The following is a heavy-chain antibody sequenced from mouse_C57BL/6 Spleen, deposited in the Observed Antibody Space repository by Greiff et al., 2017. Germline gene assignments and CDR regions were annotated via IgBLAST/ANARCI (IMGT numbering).Heavy chain of an antibody. Sequence: QVQLQQPGAELVKPGASVKLSCKASGYTFTSYWMQWVKQRPGQGLEWIGEIDPSDSYTNYNQKFKGKATLTVDTSSSTAYMQLSSLTSEDSAVYYGARYYPLDSSGYDWFAYWGQGTLVTVSA. CDR1: GYTFTSYW. D-gene: IGHD3-2*02. CDR2: IDPSDSYT. V-gene: IGHV1-50*01. J-gene: IGHJ3*01. CDR3: ARYYPLDSSGYDWFAY.